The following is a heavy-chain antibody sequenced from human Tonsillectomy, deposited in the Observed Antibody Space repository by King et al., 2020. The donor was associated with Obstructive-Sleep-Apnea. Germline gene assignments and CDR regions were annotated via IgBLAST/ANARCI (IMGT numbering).Heavy chain of an antibody. J-gene: IGHJ4*02. D-gene: IGHD3-3*01. CDR2: ISYDGSNK. CDR1: GFAFSTYA. CDR3: ARDGLKWLTPDY. V-gene: IGHV3-30*04. Sequence: QLVESGGGVVQPGRSLRLSCAASGFAFSTYALHWVRQAPGKGLEWVAVISYDGSNKYYADSVKGRFTISRDNSKSTVYLQLNSLRAEDTAVYYCARDGLKWLTPDYWGQGTLVTVSS.